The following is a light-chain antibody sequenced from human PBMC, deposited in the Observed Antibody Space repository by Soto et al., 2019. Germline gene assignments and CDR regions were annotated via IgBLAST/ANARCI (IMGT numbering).Light chain of an antibody. CDR2: EVS. CDR1: SSDVGGHDY. Sequence: HSVLTQPGSVSGSPGQSFTISCSGTSSDVGGHDYVSWYQQHPGKAPKLTIFEVSRRPSGVSNRFSASKSGNTASLTISGLQAEDEADYYCFSLSDSNTFYVFGSGTKVTVL. CDR3: FSLSDSNTFYV. V-gene: IGLV2-14*01. J-gene: IGLJ1*01.